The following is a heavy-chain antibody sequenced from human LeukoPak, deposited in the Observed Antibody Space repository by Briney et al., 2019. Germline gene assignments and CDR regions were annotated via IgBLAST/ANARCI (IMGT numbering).Heavy chain of an antibody. CDR1: GGSFSGYY. D-gene: IGHD6-6*01. CDR3: ARGLEPRRRGLSGYSSSSGYYFDY. Sequence: SETLSLTCAVYGGSFSGYYWSWIRQPPGKGLEWIGEINHSGSTNYNPSLKSRVTISVDTSKNQFSLKLSSVTAADTAVYYCARGLEPRRRGLSGYSSSSGYYFDYWGQGTLVTVSS. CDR2: INHSGST. J-gene: IGHJ4*02. V-gene: IGHV4-34*01.